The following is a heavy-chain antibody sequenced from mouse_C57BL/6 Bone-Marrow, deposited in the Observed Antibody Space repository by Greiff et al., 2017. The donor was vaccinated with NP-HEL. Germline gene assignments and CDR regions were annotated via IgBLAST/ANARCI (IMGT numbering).Heavy chain of an antibody. CDR2: IDPENGDT. CDR1: GFNIKDDY. V-gene: IGHV14-4*01. CDR3: TTGLLRSYFDY. J-gene: IGHJ2*01. Sequence: EVQLQQSGAELVRPGASVKLSCTASGFNIKDDYMHWVKQRPEQGLEWIGWIDPENGDTEYASKFQGKATITADTSSNTAYLQLSSLTSEDTAVYYCTTGLLRSYFDYWGQGTTLTVSS. D-gene: IGHD1-1*01.